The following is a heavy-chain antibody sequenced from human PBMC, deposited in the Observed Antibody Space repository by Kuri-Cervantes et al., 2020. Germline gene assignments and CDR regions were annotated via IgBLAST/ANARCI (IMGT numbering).Heavy chain of an antibody. CDR2: ISFDGSHR. CDR1: GLTFSSYG. Sequence: GESLKISCAASGLTFSSYGMHWVRQAPGKGLEWVAVISFDGSHRYSADSVKGRFTISRDNAKNSLYLQMNSLRAEDTAVYYCARDQTGYQSDWGQGTLVTVSS. V-gene: IGHV3-30*03. D-gene: IGHD1-1*01. CDR3: ARDQTGYQSD. J-gene: IGHJ4*02.